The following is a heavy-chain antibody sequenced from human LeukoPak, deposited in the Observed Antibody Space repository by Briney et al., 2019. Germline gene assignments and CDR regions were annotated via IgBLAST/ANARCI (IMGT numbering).Heavy chain of an antibody. J-gene: IGHJ4*02. D-gene: IGHD6-19*01. CDR2: ISGSATYT. CDR1: GFTFSDYA. CDR3: AKMVHTEQWLVPFDY. V-gene: IGHV3-23*01. Sequence: GGSLRLSCAASGFTFSDYAMSWVRQAPGKGLEWVSTISGSATYTYYADSVKGRFTISRDNSKNTLYLQMNSLRAEDTAVYYCAKMVHTEQWLVPFDYWGQGTLVTVSS.